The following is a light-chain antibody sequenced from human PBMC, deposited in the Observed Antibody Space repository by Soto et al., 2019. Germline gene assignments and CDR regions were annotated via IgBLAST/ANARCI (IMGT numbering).Light chain of an antibody. Sequence: IVLTQSPCTLSLSPGERATLSCRASQSVSSSYLAWYQQKPGQAPRLLIYGASSRATGIPDRFSGSGSGTDFTLTISRLEPEDFAVYYCQQRTNWPLTFGGGTK. CDR1: QSVSSSY. CDR2: GAS. CDR3: QQRTNWPLT. V-gene: IGKV3D-20*02. J-gene: IGKJ4*01.